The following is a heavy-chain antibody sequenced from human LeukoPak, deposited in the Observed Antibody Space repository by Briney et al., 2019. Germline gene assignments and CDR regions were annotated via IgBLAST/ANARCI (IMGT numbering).Heavy chain of an antibody. Sequence: PGGSLRLSCAASGFTFSSYSMNWVRQAPGKGLEXXXXXSSSSSTIYYADSVKGRFTISRDNAKNSLYLQMNSLRAEDTAVYYCARSYCSSTSCYDDFDYWGQGTLVTVSS. V-gene: IGHV3-48*01. J-gene: IGHJ4*02. D-gene: IGHD2-2*01. CDR2: XSSSSSTI. CDR1: GFTFSSYS. CDR3: ARSYCSSTSCYDDFDY.